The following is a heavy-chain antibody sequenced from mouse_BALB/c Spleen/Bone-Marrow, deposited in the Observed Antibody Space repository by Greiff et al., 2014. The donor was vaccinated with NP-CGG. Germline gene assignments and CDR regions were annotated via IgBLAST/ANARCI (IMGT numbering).Heavy chain of an antibody. D-gene: IGHD1-1*01. CDR1: GFTFSSFG. J-gene: IGHJ2*01. CDR2: ISSGSSTI. Sequence: DVKLVESGGGLVQPGGSRKLSCAASGFTFSSFGMHWVRQAPEKGLEWVAHISSGSSTIYYADTVMGRFTISRDNPKNTLFLQMTGLRSEDTAMYYCARSGSSSGYFDYWGQGTTLTVSS. CDR3: ARSGSSSGYFDY. V-gene: IGHV5-17*02.